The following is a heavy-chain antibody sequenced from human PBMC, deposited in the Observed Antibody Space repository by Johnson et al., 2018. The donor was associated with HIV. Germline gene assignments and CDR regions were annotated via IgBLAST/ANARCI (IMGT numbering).Heavy chain of an antibody. CDR1: GFTFADYG. CDR3: ARDFVAFGECTAFDI. V-gene: IGHV3-20*04. D-gene: IGHD3-10*01. J-gene: IGHJ3*02. Sequence: VQLVESGGGVIRPGGSLRLSCAASGFTFADYGMTWVRQAPGKGLEWVSGINWNGGNTGYVDSVKGRFTISRDNAKNSLYLQMNGLRAEDTAFYYCARDFVAFGECTAFDIWGQGTMVTVYS. CDR2: INWNGGNT.